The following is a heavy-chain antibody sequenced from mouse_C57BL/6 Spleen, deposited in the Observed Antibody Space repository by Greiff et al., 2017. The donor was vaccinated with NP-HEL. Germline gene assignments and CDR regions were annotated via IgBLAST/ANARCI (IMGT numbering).Heavy chain of an antibody. CDR2: ISSGSSTI. Sequence: EVQLVESGGGLVKPGGSLKLSCAASGFTFSDYGMHWVRQAPEKGLEWVAYISSGSSTIYYADTVKGRFTISRDNAKNTLFLQMTSLRSEDTAMYYCARGSNLYAMDYWGQGTSVTVSS. V-gene: IGHV5-17*01. D-gene: IGHD2-5*01. CDR1: GFTFSDYG. J-gene: IGHJ4*01. CDR3: ARGSNLYAMDY.